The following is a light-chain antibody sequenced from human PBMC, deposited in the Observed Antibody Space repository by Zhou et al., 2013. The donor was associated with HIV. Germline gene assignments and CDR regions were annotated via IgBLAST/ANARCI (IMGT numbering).Light chain of an antibody. V-gene: IGKV3-11*01. Sequence: EIVLTQSPATLSLSPGERATLSCRASQTVSTYLAWYQQKPGQAPRLLIYDASHRATGIPARFSGSGFGTDFTLTISNVEPEDFAVYYCQQRSRWPLTFGGGTKVEI. CDR1: QTVSTY. J-gene: IGKJ4*01. CDR3: QQRSRWPLT. CDR2: DAS.